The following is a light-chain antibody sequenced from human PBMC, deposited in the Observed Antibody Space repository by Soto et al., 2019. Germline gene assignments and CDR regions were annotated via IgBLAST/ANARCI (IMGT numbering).Light chain of an antibody. J-gene: IGLJ2*01. CDR1: SSNIGAGYD. CDR2: GDT. V-gene: IGLV1-40*01. Sequence: QSVLTQPPSVSGAPGQRVTISCTGSSSNIGAGYDVHWYQHLPGTAPKLVIYGDTNRPSGVPDRFSGYKSGTSASLAITGLQAEDEAHYYCQSYDSSLSGSLFGGGTKLTVL. CDR3: QSYDSSLSGSL.